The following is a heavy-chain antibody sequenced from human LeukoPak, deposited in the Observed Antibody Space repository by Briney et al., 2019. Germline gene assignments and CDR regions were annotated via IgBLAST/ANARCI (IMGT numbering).Heavy chain of an antibody. CDR3: ARRPDYDFWSGYRAGSGAFDI. V-gene: IGHV4-39*01. J-gene: IGHJ3*02. CDR1: GGSISSSSYY. D-gene: IGHD3-3*01. Sequence: SETLSLTCTVSGGSISSSSYYWGWIRQPPGKGLEWIGSIYYSGSTYYNPSLKSRVTISVDTSKNQFSLKLSSVTAADTAVYYCARRPDYDFWSGYRAGSGAFDIWGQGTMVTVSS. CDR2: IYYSGST.